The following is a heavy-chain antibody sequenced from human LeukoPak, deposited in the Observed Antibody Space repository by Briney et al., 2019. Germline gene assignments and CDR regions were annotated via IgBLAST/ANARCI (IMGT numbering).Heavy chain of an antibody. D-gene: IGHD3-10*02. J-gene: IGHJ6*04. V-gene: IGHV3-48*03. CDR2: ISSSGSNI. CDR3: AELGITMIGGV. Sequence: PGGPLSLSCAASGFTLNSYEMIWVRQAPGKGGEGVSYISSSGSNIYYADSVKGRFTISRHHAKNSLYLQMNSLRAEDTAVYYCAELGITMIGGVWGKGTTVTISS. CDR1: GFTLNSYE.